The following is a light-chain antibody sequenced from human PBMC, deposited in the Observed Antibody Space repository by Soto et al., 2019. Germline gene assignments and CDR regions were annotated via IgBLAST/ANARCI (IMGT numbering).Light chain of an antibody. CDR3: GSYTSTRTLVV. V-gene: IGLV2-14*01. J-gene: IGLJ2*01. CDR2: EVS. CDR1: SSDVGGYNY. Sequence: QSVLTQPASVSGSPGQSITISCTGTSSDVGGYNYVSWYQQFPGKAPRLIIYEVSNRPSGVSNRFSGSKSGNTASLTISGLQAEDEADYYCGSYTSTRTLVVFGGGTKVTVL.